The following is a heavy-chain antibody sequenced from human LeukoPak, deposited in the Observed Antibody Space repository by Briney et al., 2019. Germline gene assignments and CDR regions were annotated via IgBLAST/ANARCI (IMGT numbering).Heavy chain of an antibody. D-gene: IGHD6-6*01. CDR2: ISSSSSYI. CDR3: AREGRAARPGIFDY. J-gene: IGHJ4*02. V-gene: IGHV3-21*01. CDR1: GFTFSSYS. Sequence: PGGSLRLSCAASGFTFSSYSMNWVRQAPGKGLEWVSSISSSSSYIYYADSVKGRFTISRDNAKNSLYLQMNSLRAEDTAVYYCAREGRAARPGIFDYWGQGTLVTVSS.